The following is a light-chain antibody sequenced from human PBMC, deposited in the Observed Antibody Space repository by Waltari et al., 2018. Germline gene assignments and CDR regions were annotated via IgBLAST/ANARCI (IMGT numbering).Light chain of an antibody. CDR3: QQYSGSPIT. J-gene: IGKJ5*01. Sequence: EIVLTQSPATLSLSPGERATLSGGASQSVSSVYLAWYQQKPGLAPRLLIYDISNRAPGIPDRFSGSGSGTDFTLTISRLEPEDFAVYYCQQYSGSPITFGQGTRLEI. CDR1: QSVSSVY. V-gene: IGKV3D-20*01. CDR2: DIS.